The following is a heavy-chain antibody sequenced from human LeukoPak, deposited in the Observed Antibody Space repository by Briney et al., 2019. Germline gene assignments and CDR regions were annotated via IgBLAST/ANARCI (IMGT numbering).Heavy chain of an antibody. V-gene: IGHV1-2*02. CDR2: INPNSGGT. D-gene: IGHD3-22*01. Sequence: ASVKVSCKASGYTFTGYYMHWVRQAPGQGLEWMGWINPNSGGTKYAQKFQGRVTMTRDTSISTAYMELSRLRSDDTAVYYCATLAPNYYDSSGLDYWGQGTLVTVSS. CDR1: GYTFTGYY. CDR3: ATLAPNYYDSSGLDY. J-gene: IGHJ4*02.